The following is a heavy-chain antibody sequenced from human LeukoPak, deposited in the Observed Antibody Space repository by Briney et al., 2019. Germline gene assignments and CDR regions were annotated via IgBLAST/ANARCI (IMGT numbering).Heavy chain of an antibody. CDR1: GGTFSSYA. D-gene: IGHD3-22*01. Sequence: GASVKVSCKASGGTFSSYAISWVRQAPGQGLEWMGRIIPIFGTANYAQKFQGRVTITTDESTRTAYMELSSLRSEDTAVYYCARDRYDSSGYYKDWGQGTLVTVSS. J-gene: IGHJ4*02. CDR3: ARDRYDSSGYYKD. CDR2: IIPIFGTA. V-gene: IGHV1-69*05.